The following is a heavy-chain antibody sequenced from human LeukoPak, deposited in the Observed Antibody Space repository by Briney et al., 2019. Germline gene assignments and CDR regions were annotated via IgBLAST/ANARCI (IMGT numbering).Heavy chain of an antibody. Sequence: SETLSLTCSVSGGSINTYYWSCVRQPAGKGVEWIGGIHSSGSTHYNPSLKSRFPMSLDTSQHQFSLKLTSVTAADTAVYYCARHNVFFAYWGRGTLVTVSS. D-gene: IGHD1-14*01. CDR2: IHSSGST. V-gene: IGHV4-4*07. CDR3: ARHNVFFAY. J-gene: IGHJ4*02. CDR1: GGSINTYY.